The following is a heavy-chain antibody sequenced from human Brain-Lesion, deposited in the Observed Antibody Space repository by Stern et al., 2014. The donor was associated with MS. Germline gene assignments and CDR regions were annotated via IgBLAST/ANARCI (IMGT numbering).Heavy chain of an antibody. CDR1: GGSISSGDNY. CDR2: IHYSGGT. V-gene: IGHV4-30-4*01. D-gene: IGHD4-17*01. J-gene: IGHJ4*02. CDR3: ARGPDYGDAFFDY. Sequence: QMQLVESGPGLVKPSQTLSITCTASGGSISSGDNYWSCISQPPGKGPEWIGYIHYSGGTYFHPSLKSRAISSAHTIKTQFSLKLNSMTAADTAVYYCARGPDYGDAFFDYWGQGILVTVSS.